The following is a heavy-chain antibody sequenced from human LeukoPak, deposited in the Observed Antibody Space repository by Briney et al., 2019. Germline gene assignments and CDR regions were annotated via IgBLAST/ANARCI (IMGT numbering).Heavy chain of an antibody. CDR3: AKAGGSGSYYRGDY. CDR2: ISGSGGST. J-gene: IGHJ4*02. Sequence: GGSLRLSCAASGFTFSSYAMSWVRQAPGKGLEWVSAISGSGGSTYYADSVKGRFTISRDNSKNTLYLQMNSLRAEDTAVYYCAKAGGSGSYYRGDYWGQGTLVTVSS. D-gene: IGHD3-10*01. CDR1: GFTFSSYA. V-gene: IGHV3-23*01.